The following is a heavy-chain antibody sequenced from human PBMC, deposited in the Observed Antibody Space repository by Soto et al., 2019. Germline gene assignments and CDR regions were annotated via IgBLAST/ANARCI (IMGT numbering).Heavy chain of an antibody. Sequence: QITLKESGPTLVKPTQTLTLTCTFSGFSLSTSGVGVGWIRQPPGKALEWLALIYWDDDKRYSPSLKSRLTITKDTSKNQVVLTMTNMDPVDTATYHCAHRLPGYCSSTSCYTEYNWFDPWGQGTLVTVSS. CDR3: AHRLPGYCSSTSCYTEYNWFDP. CDR2: IYWDDDK. D-gene: IGHD2-2*02. V-gene: IGHV2-5*02. CDR1: GFSLSTSGVG. J-gene: IGHJ5*02.